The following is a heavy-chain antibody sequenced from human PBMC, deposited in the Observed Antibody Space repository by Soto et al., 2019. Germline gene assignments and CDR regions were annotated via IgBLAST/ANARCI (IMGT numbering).Heavy chain of an antibody. CDR1: GGTFSDYV. CDR2: IIAMSGTV. D-gene: IGHD6-13*01. V-gene: IGHV1-69*01. CDR3: AREAGYNWFDP. Sequence: QVQLVQSGSEVKRPESSVRVSCKAVGGTFSDYVISWVRQAPGQGLEWMGGIIAMSGTVNNAQKFQDRVTITADESTSTAYMELSSLRSEDTAIYYCAREAGYNWFDPWGQGTLVTVSS. J-gene: IGHJ5*02.